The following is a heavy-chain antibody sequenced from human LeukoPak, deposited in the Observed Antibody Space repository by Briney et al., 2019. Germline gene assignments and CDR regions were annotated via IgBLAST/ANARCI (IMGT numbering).Heavy chain of an antibody. Sequence: PGGSLRLSCAASRFTFSSYAMSWVRQAPGKGLQWVSTVSGSGGNTYYADSVKGRFTISRDNSKNTLYLQMNSLRAEDTAVYYCAKVQGGSYRLDYWGQGTLVTVSS. D-gene: IGHD1-26*01. CDR2: VSGSGGNT. CDR1: RFTFSSYA. CDR3: AKVQGGSYRLDY. V-gene: IGHV3-23*01. J-gene: IGHJ4*02.